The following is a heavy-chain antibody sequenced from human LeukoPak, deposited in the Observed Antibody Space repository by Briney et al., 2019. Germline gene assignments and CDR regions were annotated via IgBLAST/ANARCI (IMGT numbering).Heavy chain of an antibody. J-gene: IGHJ5*02. CDR1: GYTLTELS. V-gene: IGHV1-24*01. D-gene: IGHD1-1*01. Sequence: ASVKVFCKVSGYTLTELSMHWVRQAPGKGLEWMGGFDPEDGETIYAQKFQGRVTMTEDTSTDTAYMELSSLRSEDTAVYYCATVGNWNDPTSDHWGQGTLVTVSS. CDR2: FDPEDGET. CDR3: ATVGNWNDPTSDH.